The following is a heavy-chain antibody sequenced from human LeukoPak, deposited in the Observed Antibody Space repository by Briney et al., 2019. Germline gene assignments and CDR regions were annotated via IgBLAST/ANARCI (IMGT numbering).Heavy chain of an antibody. Sequence: ASVKVSCKASGYTFTTHGITWVRQAPGQGLEWMGWISAYTANTNYAQKLQGRVTMTTDTSTSTAYMELRSLTSDDTAVYYCARGSDGDYVGAASFHHWGRGTLVTVSS. D-gene: IGHD4-17*01. CDR3: ARGSDGDYVGAASFHH. V-gene: IGHV1-18*01. J-gene: IGHJ1*01. CDR1: GYTFTTHG. CDR2: ISAYTANT.